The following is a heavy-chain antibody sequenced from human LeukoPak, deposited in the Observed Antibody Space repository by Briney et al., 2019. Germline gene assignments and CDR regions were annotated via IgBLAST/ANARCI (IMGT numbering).Heavy chain of an antibody. CDR2: MNPKSGNT. D-gene: IGHD3-3*01. J-gene: IGHJ4*02. V-gene: IGHV1-8*01. CDR1: GYTFINYD. CDR3: ARGPLFEFDY. Sequence: ASVRVSCKTSGYTFINYDINWLRQAAGQGLEWMGWMNPKSGNTGYAPKFQGRVTMTRTTSINTAYLELSSLRSEDTAVYYCARGPLFEFDYWGQGTPVTVSS.